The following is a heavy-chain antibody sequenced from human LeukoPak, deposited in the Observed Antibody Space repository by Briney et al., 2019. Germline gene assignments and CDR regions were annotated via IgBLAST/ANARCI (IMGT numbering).Heavy chain of an antibody. CDR3: AKGAEEGVVITSVYYYYMDV. Sequence: GGSLRLSCAASGFTFSSYGMHWVRQAPGKGLEWVAVISYDGSNKYYADSVKGRFTISRDNSKNTLYLQMNSLRAEDTAVYYCAKGAEEGVVITSVYYYYMDVWGKGTTVTISS. V-gene: IGHV3-30*18. J-gene: IGHJ6*03. CDR1: GFTFSSYG. CDR2: ISYDGSNK. D-gene: IGHD3-22*01.